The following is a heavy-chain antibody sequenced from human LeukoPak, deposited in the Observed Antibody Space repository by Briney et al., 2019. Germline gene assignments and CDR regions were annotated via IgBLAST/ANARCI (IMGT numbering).Heavy chain of an antibody. V-gene: IGHV3-72*01. CDR2: TRNKANSYTT. J-gene: IGHJ6*03. Sequence: GGSLRLSCAASGFSFSDHYMDWVRQAPGKGLEWVGRTRNKANSYTTEYAASVRGRFTISRDDSKNSLFLQMNSLKTEDTAVYYCTRVVYYYYMDVWGKGTTVTVSS. CDR3: TRVVYYYYMDV. CDR1: GFSFSDHY.